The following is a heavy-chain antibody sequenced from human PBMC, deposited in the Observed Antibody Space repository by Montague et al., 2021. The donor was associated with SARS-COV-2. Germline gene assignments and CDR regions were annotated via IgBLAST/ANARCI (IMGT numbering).Heavy chain of an antibody. D-gene: IGHD2-2*01. Sequence: SETLSLTCAVYGGSFSGYYWSWIRQPPGKGPEWIGEINHSGSTNYNPSLKSRVTISVDTSKNQFSLKLSSVTAADTAVYYCARVRAVPAAMRIFSLGRSYYGMDDWGQGTTVTVSS. J-gene: IGHJ6*02. CDR1: GGSFSGYY. CDR2: INHSGST. V-gene: IGHV4-34*01. CDR3: ARVRAVPAAMRIFSLGRSYYGMDD.